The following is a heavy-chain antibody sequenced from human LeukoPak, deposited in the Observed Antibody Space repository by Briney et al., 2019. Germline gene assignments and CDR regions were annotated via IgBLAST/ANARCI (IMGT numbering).Heavy chain of an antibody. Sequence: GGSLRLSCAASGFTCSSYAMTWVRQAPGKGLEWVSVISGNDASTYYADSVKGRFTISRDNSNNTLYLQMNSPRAEDTAVYYCAKGLYFGELLGPCDFWGQGTLVTVSS. V-gene: IGHV3-23*01. CDR2: ISGNDAST. D-gene: IGHD3-10*01. CDR1: GFTCSSYA. J-gene: IGHJ4*02. CDR3: AKGLYFGELLGPCDF.